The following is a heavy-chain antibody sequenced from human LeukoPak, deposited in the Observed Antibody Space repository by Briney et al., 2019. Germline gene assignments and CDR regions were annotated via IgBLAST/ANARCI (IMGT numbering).Heavy chain of an antibody. V-gene: IGHV5-10-1*01. CDR2: IDPSDSYT. Sequence: GESLKISCKGSGYSFTSYWISWVRQMPGKGLEWMGRIDPSDSYTNYNPSFQGHVTISADKSISTAYLQWSSLKASDTAMYYCAESYGSGSYYPLWGQGTLVTVSS. J-gene: IGHJ4*02. CDR1: GYSFTSYW. D-gene: IGHD3-10*01. CDR3: AESYGSGSYYPL.